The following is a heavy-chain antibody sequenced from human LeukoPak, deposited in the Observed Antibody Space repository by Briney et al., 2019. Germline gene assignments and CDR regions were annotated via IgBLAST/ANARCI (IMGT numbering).Heavy chain of an antibody. V-gene: IGHV3-33*08. J-gene: IGHJ4*02. D-gene: IGHD6-13*01. Sequence: PGGSLRLSCAASGFTFSYYTMHWVRQAPGKGLEWVAVIWYDGSNKYYADSVKGRFTLSRDNSKNTLFLQMNSLRPEDTAVYFCARDLTQLALFDYWGQGTLVPVSS. CDR3: ARDLTQLALFDY. CDR2: IWYDGSNK. CDR1: GFTFSYYT.